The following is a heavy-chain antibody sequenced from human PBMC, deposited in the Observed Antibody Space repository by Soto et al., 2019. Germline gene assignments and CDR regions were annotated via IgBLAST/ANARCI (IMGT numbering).Heavy chain of an antibody. CDR2: IYWDGDQ. D-gene: IGHD2-15*01. CDR1: GFSLDTDGVG. J-gene: IGHJ5*02. V-gene: IGHV2-5*02. Sequence: QITLKESAPTLVKPTQTLTPTCAFSGFSLDTDGVGVGWIRQPPGKALEWLALIYWDGDQRYNPSLKNRLTITKDTSNNQVVLTMTNMDPVDTATYFCVHKPTVMVAATSTWFDHWGQGTLVTVSS. CDR3: VHKPTVMVAATSTWFDH.